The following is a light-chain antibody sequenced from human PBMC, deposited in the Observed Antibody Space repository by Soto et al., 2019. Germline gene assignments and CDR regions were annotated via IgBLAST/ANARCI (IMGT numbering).Light chain of an antibody. J-gene: IGLJ1*01. V-gene: IGLV2-14*01. CDR1: SSDVGGYNY. CDR2: DVS. CDR3: CSYKSSSTRLYA. Sequence: QSVLTQPASVSGSPGQSITISCTGTSSDVGGYNYVSWYQQHPGKAPKLLIYDVSNRPSGVSNRFSGSKSGNTASLTISGLQAEDEADYYSCSYKSSSTRLYASGTGTKVTVL.